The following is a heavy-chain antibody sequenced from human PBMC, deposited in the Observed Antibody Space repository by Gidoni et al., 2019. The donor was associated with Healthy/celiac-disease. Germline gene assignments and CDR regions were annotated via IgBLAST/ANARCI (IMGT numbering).Heavy chain of an antibody. Sequence: QVQLQESGPGLVKPSQTLSLTCTVSGGFISSGSYYWSWIRQPAGKGLEWIVRIYTSGSTNYNPSLKSRVTISVDTSKNQFSLKLSSVTAADTAVYYCARDWGSYGPHDAFDIWGQGTMVTVSS. CDR1: GGFISSGSYY. D-gene: IGHD5-18*01. J-gene: IGHJ3*02. V-gene: IGHV4-61*02. CDR2: IYTSGST. CDR3: ARDWGSYGPHDAFDI.